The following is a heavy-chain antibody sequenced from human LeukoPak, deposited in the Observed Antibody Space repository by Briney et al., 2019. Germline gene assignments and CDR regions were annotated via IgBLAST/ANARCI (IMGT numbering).Heavy chain of an antibody. Sequence: ASVKGSCKASGYTFTSYDINWVRQATGQGLEWMGWMNPNSGNTGYAQKFQGRVTMTRSTSISTAYMELSSLRSEDTSVYYCARSDGYTFIPYSTPSRPPVDPWGQGTLVTVSS. V-gene: IGHV1-8*01. CDR2: MNPNSGNT. CDR3: ARSDGYTFIPYSTPSRPPVDP. CDR1: GYTFTSYD. J-gene: IGHJ5*02. D-gene: IGHD5-24*01.